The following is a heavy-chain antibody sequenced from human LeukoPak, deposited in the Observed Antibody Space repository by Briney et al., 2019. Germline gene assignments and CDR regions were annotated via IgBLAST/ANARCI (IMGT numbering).Heavy chain of an antibody. J-gene: IGHJ2*01. CDR1: GGSISSYY. V-gene: IGHV4-59*08. CDR2: IYYSGST. Sequence: ASETLSLTCTVSGGSISSYYWTWIRQPPGKGLEWIGYIYYSGSTNYNPSLQSRVTISLDTSKNQFSLKLSSVTAADTALYYCARQNWYFDLWGRGTLVTVSS. CDR3: ARQNWYFDL.